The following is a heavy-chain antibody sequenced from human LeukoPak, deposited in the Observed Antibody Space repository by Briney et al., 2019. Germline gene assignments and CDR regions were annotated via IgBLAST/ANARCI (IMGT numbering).Heavy chain of an antibody. V-gene: IGHV1-2*02. CDR3: ARDRYGDGFAHLDY. D-gene: IGHD5-24*01. CDR2: ITPSGGT. J-gene: IGHJ4*02. Sequence: HVGSVKVSCKASGYTFTSYAIHWVRQAPGQGLEWMGWITPSGGTNYPQKFQGRVAITWDTSITTAYMDLSRLTSGDTAVYYCARDRYGDGFAHLDYWGQGALVTVSS. CDR1: GYTFTSYA.